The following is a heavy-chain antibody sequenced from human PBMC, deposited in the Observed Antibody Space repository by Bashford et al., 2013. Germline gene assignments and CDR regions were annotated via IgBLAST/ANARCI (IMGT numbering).Heavy chain of an antibody. CDR2: TIPIIGTP. J-gene: IGHJ6*02. V-gene: IGHV1-69*13. D-gene: IGHD4-23*01. Sequence: SVKVSCKASGGTFSTYAISWVRQAPGQGLEWMGGTIPIIGTPNYAQKFQGRVTITADDSTSTDYMELSSLRSEDTAVYYCAAHYGGRNPNRQDYYYAMDVWGQGTTVTVSS. CDR3: AAHYGGRNPNRQDYYYAMDV. CDR1: GGTFSTYA.